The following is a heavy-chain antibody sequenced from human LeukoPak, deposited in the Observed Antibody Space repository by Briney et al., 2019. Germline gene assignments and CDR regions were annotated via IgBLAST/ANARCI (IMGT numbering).Heavy chain of an antibody. CDR3: SRDARFGY. Sequence: GGSLRLSCAASGFTFSTYAMNWVRQAPGKGLEYVSAISSHGGSTYYANSVKGRFTISRDNPKNTLYLQMNNLRVEDTALYFCSRDARFGYWGQGTLVTVSS. V-gene: IGHV3-64*01. CDR1: GFTFSTYA. CDR2: ISSHGGST. J-gene: IGHJ4*02.